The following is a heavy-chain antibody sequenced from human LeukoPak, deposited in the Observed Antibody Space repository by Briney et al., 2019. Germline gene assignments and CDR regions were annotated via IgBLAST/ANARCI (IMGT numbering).Heavy chain of an antibody. D-gene: IGHD1-26*01. J-gene: IGHJ4*02. Sequence: GGSLRLSCAASGFTFSSNWMHWVRQAPGKGLVWVSRINEDGSTTNYADSVKGRSTIFRDNAKNTLCLQMNSLRAEDTAVYYCVRDLGGRSGHWGQGTLVTVSS. CDR3: VRDLGGRSGH. V-gene: IGHV3-74*01. CDR2: INEDGSTT. CDR1: GFTFSSNW.